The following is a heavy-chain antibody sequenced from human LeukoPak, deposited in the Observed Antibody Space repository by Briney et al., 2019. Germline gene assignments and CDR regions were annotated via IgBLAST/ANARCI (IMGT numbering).Heavy chain of an antibody. V-gene: IGHV3-30-3*01. Sequence: GGSLRPSCAASGFTFSSYAMHWVRQAPGKGLEWVAVISYDGSNKYYADSVKGRFTISRDNSKNTLYLQMNSLRAEDTAVYYCARDRGGWYGDAFDIWGQGTMVTVSS. CDR2: ISYDGSNK. CDR1: GFTFSSYA. J-gene: IGHJ3*02. D-gene: IGHD6-19*01. CDR3: ARDRGGWYGDAFDI.